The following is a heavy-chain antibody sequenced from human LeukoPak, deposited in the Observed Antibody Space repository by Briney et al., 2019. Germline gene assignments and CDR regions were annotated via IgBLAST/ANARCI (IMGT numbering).Heavy chain of an antibody. V-gene: IGHV4-34*01. CDR3: ARGPAFWRHYYYYYMDV. CDR2: INHSGST. J-gene: IGHJ6*03. D-gene: IGHD3-3*01. Sequence: PSETLSLTCAVYGGSFSGYYWSWIRQPPGKGLEWIGEINHSGSTNYNPSLKSRVTISVDTSKNQFTLKLSSVTAADTAVYYCARGPAFWRHYYYYYMDVWGKGTTVTVSS. CDR1: GGSFSGYY.